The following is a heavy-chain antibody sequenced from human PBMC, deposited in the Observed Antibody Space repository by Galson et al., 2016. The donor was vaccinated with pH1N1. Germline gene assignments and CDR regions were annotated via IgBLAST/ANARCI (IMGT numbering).Heavy chain of an antibody. CDR2: ISGSGGDT. CDR3: TIDPRRPVTEG. J-gene: IGHJ4*02. D-gene: IGHD2-21*02. Sequence: SLRLSCAASGFPFTNYAMSWVRQAPGQGLEWVSTISGSGGDTYYADSLKGQFTISRDNSKNTLYLQRSSLRAEDSAVYYCTIDPRRPVTEGWGQGTLVTVSS. V-gene: IGHV3-23*01. CDR1: GFPFTNYA.